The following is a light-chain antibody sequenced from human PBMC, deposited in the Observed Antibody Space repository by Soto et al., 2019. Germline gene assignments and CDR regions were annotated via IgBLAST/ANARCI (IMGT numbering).Light chain of an antibody. V-gene: IGKV3-20*01. CDR2: GAS. Sequence: EIVLTQSPGTPSLSPGERATLSCRASQSVRSSHLAWYQQKPGQAPRLLIYGASSRATGIPDRFSGSGSGTDFTLTISRLEPEDFAVYHCQQYSSSPLTFGGGTKVDTK. CDR3: QQYSSSPLT. CDR1: QSVRSSH. J-gene: IGKJ4*01.